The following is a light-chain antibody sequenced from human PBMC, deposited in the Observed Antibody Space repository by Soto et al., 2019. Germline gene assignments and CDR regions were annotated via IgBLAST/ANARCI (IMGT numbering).Light chain of an antibody. CDR3: QKYNSAPLT. J-gene: IGKJ4*01. CDR2: AAS. CDR1: QSISSY. V-gene: IGKV1-39*01. Sequence: DIQMTQSPSSLSASVGDRVTITCRASQSISSYLNWYQQKPGKAPKLLIYAASSLQSGVPSRFSGSGSGTDFTFTMSSLQPEDVAAYYCQKYNSAPLTFGGGTKVDIK.